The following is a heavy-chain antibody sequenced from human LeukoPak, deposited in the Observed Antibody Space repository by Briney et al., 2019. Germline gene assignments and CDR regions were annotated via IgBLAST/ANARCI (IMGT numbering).Heavy chain of an antibody. CDR1: GYSVTEVA. D-gene: IGHD6-13*01. J-gene: IGHJ6*03. V-gene: IGHV1-24*01. CDR3: ARTRYSSSWGYNSHYYYYMDV. CDR2: FHPKDADM. Sequence: ASVKVSCKVSGYSVTEVAIHWVRQTPGEGLEWMGGFHPKDADMIYAQKFQGRVTMTQDTSTDTVYMELSSLGSEDTAVYYCARTRYSSSWGYNSHYYYYMDVWGKGTTVTISS.